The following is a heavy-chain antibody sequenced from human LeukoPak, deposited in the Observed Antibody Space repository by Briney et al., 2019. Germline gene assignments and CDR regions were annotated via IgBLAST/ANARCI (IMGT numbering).Heavy chain of an antibody. CDR1: GYTFTSYG. J-gene: IGHJ6*02. Sequence: ASVKVSCKASGYTFTSYGISWVRQAPGQGLEWMGWTSAYNGNTNYAQKLQGRVTMTTDTSTSTAYMELRSLRSDDTAVYYCARNDDIVVVPAAIYGMDVWGQGTTVTVSS. CDR3: ARNDDIVVVPAAIYGMDV. V-gene: IGHV1-18*01. CDR2: TSAYNGNT. D-gene: IGHD2-2*01.